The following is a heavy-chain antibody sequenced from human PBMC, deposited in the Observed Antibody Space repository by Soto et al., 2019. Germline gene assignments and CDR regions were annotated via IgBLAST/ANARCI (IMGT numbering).Heavy chain of an antibody. CDR1: GGSISSSSYY. J-gene: IGHJ4*02. D-gene: IGHD3-10*01. CDR3: ARQIYYPRALYYFDY. V-gene: IGHV4-39*01. CDR2: IYYSGST. Sequence: SETLSLTCTVSGGSISSSSYYWGWIRQPPGKGLEWIGNIYYSGSTYYNPSLKSRVSISVDTSKNQFSLKLNSVTAADTAVYYCARQIYYPRALYYFDYWGQGTLVTVSS.